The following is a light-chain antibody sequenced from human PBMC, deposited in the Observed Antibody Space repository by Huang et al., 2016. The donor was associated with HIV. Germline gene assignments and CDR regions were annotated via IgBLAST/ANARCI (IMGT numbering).Light chain of an antibody. CDR3: QQYSNWPPRYT. V-gene: IGKV3-15*01. J-gene: IGKJ2*01. Sequence: ETVMTQSPALLSVSPGERVPPSCRASQSVSSNLAWYQQKPSQPPRPLMYGACTRATDIPPRFSGSGSGAEFTLTITGLQSEDFAIYYCQQYSNWPPRYTFGQGTKLEIK. CDR1: QSVSSN. CDR2: GAC.